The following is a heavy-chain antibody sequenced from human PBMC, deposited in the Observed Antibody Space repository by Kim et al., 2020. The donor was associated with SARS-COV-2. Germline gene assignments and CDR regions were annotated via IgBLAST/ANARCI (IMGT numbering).Heavy chain of an antibody. CDR3: ARDQRWYRGSGSYYNEMV. V-gene: IGHV3-11*06. CDR2: ISSSSSYT. D-gene: IGHD3-10*01. Sequence: GGSLRLSCAASGFTFSDYYMSWIRQAPGKGLEWVSYISSSSSYTNYADSVKGRFTISRDNAKNSLYLQMNSLRAEDTAVYYCARDQRWYRGSGSYYNEMVWGQGTLVTVSS. CDR1: GFTFSDYY. J-gene: IGHJ4*02.